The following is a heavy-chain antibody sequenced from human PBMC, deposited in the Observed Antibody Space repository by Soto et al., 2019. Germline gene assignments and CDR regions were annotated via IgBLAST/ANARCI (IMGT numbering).Heavy chain of an antibody. CDR1: GFTFSNDW. V-gene: IGHV3-7*03. Sequence: GGSLRLSCVASGFTFSNDWMSWVRQAPGKGLEWVATIKQDGSEKYYVDSVKGRFTVSRDNTKKSLYLQMNSLRAEDTAVYYCARGDYFDRRFDFWGQGALVTVYS. CDR3: ARGDYFDRRFDF. D-gene: IGHD3-9*01. CDR2: IKQDGSEK. J-gene: IGHJ4*02.